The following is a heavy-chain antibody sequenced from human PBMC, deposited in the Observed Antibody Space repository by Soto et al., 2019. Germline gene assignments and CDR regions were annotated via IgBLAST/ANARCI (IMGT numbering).Heavy chain of an antibody. CDR3: ARLSSTVTTNHGSAFDI. CDR1: GGTFSSYT. Sequence: ASVKVSCKASGGTFSSYTISWVRQAPGQGLEWMGRIIPILGIANYAQEFQGRVTITADKSTSTAYMELSSLRSEDTAVYYCARLSSTVTTNHGSAFDIWGQGTMVTVSS. CDR2: IIPILGIA. J-gene: IGHJ3*02. V-gene: IGHV1-69*02. D-gene: IGHD4-17*01.